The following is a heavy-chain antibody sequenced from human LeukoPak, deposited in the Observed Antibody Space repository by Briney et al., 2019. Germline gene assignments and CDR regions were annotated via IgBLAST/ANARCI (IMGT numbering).Heavy chain of an antibody. J-gene: IGHJ4*02. V-gene: IGHV3-15*01. D-gene: IGHD4-17*01. CDR2: IKSKTDGGTT. CDR3: TTDYGDYGGSVY. Sequence: GSLRLSCAASGFTFSNAWMSWVRQAPGKGLEWVGRIKSKTDGGTTDYAAPVKGRFTISRDDSKNTLYLQMNCLKTEDTAVYYCTTDYGDYGGSVYWGQGTLVTVSS. CDR1: GFTFSNAW.